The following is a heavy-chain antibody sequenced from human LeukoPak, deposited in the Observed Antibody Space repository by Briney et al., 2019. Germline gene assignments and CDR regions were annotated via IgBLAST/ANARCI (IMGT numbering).Heavy chain of an antibody. CDR3: ASEGDIVVVVAKSRNAFDI. CDR1: GGSFSGYY. CDR2: INHSGST. J-gene: IGHJ3*02. V-gene: IGHV4-34*01. D-gene: IGHD2-15*01. Sequence: SETLSLTCAVYGGSFSGYYWSWIRQPPGKGLEWIGEINHSGSTNYNPSLKSRVTISVDTSKNQFSLKLSSVTAADTAVYYCASEGDIVVVVAKSRNAFDIWGQGTMVTVSS.